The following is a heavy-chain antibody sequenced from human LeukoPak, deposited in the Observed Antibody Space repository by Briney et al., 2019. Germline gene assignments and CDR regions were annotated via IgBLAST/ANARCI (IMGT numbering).Heavy chain of an antibody. CDR3: ARLVDTAMIMDY. Sequence: NPSETLSLTCTVSGGSISTYYWSWIRQPPGEGLEWIGYIYYSGRTNYNPSLKSRVTISVDTSKNQFSLKLSSVTAADTAVFYCARLVDTAMIMDYWGQGTLVTVSS. D-gene: IGHD5-18*01. CDR1: GGSISTYY. CDR2: IYYSGRT. J-gene: IGHJ4*02. V-gene: IGHV4-59*08.